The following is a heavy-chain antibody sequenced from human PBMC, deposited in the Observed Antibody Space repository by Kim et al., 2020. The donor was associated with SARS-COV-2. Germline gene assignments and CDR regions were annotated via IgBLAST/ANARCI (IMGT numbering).Heavy chain of an antibody. J-gene: IGHJ4*01. Sequence: SETLSLTCTISGDSIRSYCWSWFRQPPGKGLEWIGHLYYSGSSKYNPSLKSRVTISLDTSKKQFSLKLNPVTAAATAVYYCASGDVTAAAGNSFFDYWG. D-gene: IGHD6-13*01. CDR3: ASGDVTAAAGNSFFDY. CDR1: GDSIRSYC. V-gene: IGHV4-59*01. CDR2: LYYSGSS.